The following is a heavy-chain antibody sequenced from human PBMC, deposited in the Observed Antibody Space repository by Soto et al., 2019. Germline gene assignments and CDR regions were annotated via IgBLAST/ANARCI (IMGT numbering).Heavy chain of an antibody. CDR1: HYPFTSYG. Sequence: QVQLVQSGAEVKKPGASVKVSCKASHYPFTSYGITWVRQAPGQGLEWMGWISAYNGNTNYAQMFQGRVDMTTESSTSAAYMDLRSLASDDTAVYFCATVRFHDSSAYGTFDIWGQGSMVTVSS. J-gene: IGHJ3*02. D-gene: IGHD3-22*01. CDR2: ISAYNGNT. V-gene: IGHV1-18*01. CDR3: ATVRFHDSSAYGTFDI.